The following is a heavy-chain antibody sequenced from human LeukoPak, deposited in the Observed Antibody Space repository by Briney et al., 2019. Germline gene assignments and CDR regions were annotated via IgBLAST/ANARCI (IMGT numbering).Heavy chain of an antibody. CDR2: IIPIFGTA. Sequence: SVKVSCKASGYTFSSYAISWARQAPGQGLEWMGGIIPIFGTANYAQKFQGRVTITADESTSTAYMELSSLRSEDTAVYYCARDYIRRDGYIYDAFDIWGQGTMVTVSS. CDR3: ARDYIRRDGYIYDAFDI. CDR1: GYTFSSYA. D-gene: IGHD5-24*01. J-gene: IGHJ3*02. V-gene: IGHV1-69*13.